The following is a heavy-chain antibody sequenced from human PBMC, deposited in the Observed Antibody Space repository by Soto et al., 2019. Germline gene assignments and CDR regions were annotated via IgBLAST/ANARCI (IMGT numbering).Heavy chain of an antibody. CDR2: ISYDGSNK. D-gene: IGHD1-26*01. CDR3: AKDRIVGATTGDY. V-gene: IGHV3-30*18. CDR1: GFTFSSYG. J-gene: IGHJ4*02. Sequence: QVQLVESGGGVVQPGRSLRLSCAASGFTFSSYGMHWVRQAPGKGLEWVAVISYDGSNKYYADSVKGRFTNSRDNSKNTLYLQMNSLRAEDTAVYYCAKDRIVGATTGDYWGQGTLVTVSS.